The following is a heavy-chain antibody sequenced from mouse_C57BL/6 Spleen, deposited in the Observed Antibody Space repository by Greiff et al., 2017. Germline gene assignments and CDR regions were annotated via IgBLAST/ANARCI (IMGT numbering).Heavy chain of an antibody. Sequence: VQLQQSGAELVRPGASVTLSCKASGYTFTDYEMHWVKQTPVHGLEWIGAIDPETGGTAYNQKFKGKAILTADKSSSTAYMELRSLTSEDSAVYYCTRSYYGSSQGDFDYWGQGTTLTVSS. CDR3: TRSYYGSSQGDFDY. CDR1: GYTFTDYE. J-gene: IGHJ2*01. CDR2: IDPETGGT. D-gene: IGHD1-1*01. V-gene: IGHV1-15*01.